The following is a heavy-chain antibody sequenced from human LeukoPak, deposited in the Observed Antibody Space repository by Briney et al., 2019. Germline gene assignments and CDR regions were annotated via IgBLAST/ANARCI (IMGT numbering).Heavy chain of an antibody. CDR2: ISAYNGNT. J-gene: IGHJ4*02. CDR3: VRSDSVDIVVVPAAMPFDY. V-gene: IGHV1-18*04. CDR1: GYTFTSYG. D-gene: IGHD2-2*03. Sequence: ASVKVSCKASGYTFTSYGISWVRQAPGQGLEWMGWISAYNGNTNYAQKLQGRVTMTTDTSTSTAYMELRSLRSDDTAVYYCVRSDSVDIVVVPAAMPFDYWGQGTLVTVSS.